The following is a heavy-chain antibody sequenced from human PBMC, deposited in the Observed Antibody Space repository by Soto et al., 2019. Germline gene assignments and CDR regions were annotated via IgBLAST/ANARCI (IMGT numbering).Heavy chain of an antibody. CDR1: GFTFSDYA. D-gene: IGHD6-19*01. Sequence: VQLVESGGGVVQPGRSLRLSCAASGFTFSDYAMHWVRQAPGKGLEWVAVVSHDGRNTHYADSVKGRFTISRDSSKNTLSLEMTSPRAEDTAVYYCAKGGRQWPVTSDFNYWGQGALVTVSS. CDR3: AKGGRQWPVTSDFNY. J-gene: IGHJ4*02. CDR2: VSHDGRNT. V-gene: IGHV3-30*18.